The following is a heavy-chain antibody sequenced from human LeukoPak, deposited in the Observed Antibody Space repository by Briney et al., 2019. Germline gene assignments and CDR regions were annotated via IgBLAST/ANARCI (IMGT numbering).Heavy chain of an antibody. CDR1: GGTFSSYA. Sequence: ASVKVSCKASGGTFSSYAISWVRQAPGQGLEWMGWINPNSGGTNYAQKFQGRVTMTRDTSISTAYMELSRLRSDDTAVYYCARDQAPSLYSSSWYGMDVWGQGTTVTVSS. J-gene: IGHJ6*02. V-gene: IGHV1-2*02. D-gene: IGHD6-13*01. CDR2: INPNSGGT. CDR3: ARDQAPSLYSSSWYGMDV.